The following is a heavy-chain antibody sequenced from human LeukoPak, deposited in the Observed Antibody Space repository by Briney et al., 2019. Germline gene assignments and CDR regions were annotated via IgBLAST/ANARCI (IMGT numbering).Heavy chain of an antibody. D-gene: IGHD2-2*01. CDR3: ARHFSYRAYYFDY. V-gene: IGHV4-59*08. J-gene: IGHJ4*02. Sequence: AETLSLTCTVSGGSISSYYWSWIRRPPGKGLEWVGYIYYSGSTNYNPSLKSRVTISVDQPKKQFYLNPRSVNAQPTAVYYCARHFSYRAYYFDYWGQGTLVTVSS. CDR1: GGSISSYY. CDR2: IYYSGST.